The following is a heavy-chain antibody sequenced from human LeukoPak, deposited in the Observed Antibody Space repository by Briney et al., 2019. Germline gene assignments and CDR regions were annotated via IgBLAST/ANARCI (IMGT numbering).Heavy chain of an antibody. D-gene: IGHD3-22*01. CDR3: ARGVTMIVVVMGAFDI. J-gene: IGHJ3*02. Sequence: PSETLSLTCAVYGGSFSGYYWSWIRQPPGKGLEWIGEINHSESTNYNPSLKSRVTISVDTSKNQFSLKLSSVTAADTAVYYCARGVTMIVVVMGAFDIWGQGTMVTVSS. CDR2: INHSEST. V-gene: IGHV4-34*01. CDR1: GGSFSGYY.